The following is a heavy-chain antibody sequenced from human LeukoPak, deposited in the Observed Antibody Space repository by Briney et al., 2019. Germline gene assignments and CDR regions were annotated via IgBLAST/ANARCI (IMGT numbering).Heavy chain of an antibody. CDR3: ARDQWLAKIHAFDI. CDR1: GGSISSSSYY. Sequence: PSETLSLTCTVSGGSISSSSYYWGWIRQPPGEGLEWIGEINHSGSADYNPSLKSRVTISIDTSKNQFSLKLTSVTAADTAVYYCARDQWLAKIHAFDIWGQGTMVTVSS. V-gene: IGHV4-39*07. D-gene: IGHD6-19*01. J-gene: IGHJ3*02. CDR2: INHSGSA.